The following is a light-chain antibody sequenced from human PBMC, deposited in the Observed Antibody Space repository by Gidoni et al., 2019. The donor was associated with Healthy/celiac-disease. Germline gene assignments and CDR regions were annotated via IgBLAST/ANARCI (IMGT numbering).Light chain of an antibody. CDR3: XAWDXXTAWV. J-gene: IGLJ3*02. Sequence: SYELTQPPSVSVSPAQTASITCSGDKVGDKYACWYQQKPGQSPVLVIYQDSKRPSGIPEXXSGXXSGXTXTLXXXGTQAMDEXDYYCXAWDXXTAWVXGGXXKLTVL. CDR1: KVGDKY. CDR2: QDS. V-gene: IGLV3-1*01.